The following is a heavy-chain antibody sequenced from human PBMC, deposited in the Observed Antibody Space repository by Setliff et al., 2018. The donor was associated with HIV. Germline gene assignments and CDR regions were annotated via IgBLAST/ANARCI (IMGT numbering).Heavy chain of an antibody. D-gene: IGHD7-27*01. V-gene: IGHV1-8*02. CDR1: GYTFTSYG. CDR3: ARLIVTWGKGDYVDS. J-gene: IGHJ4*02. CDR2: MNPNSGNT. Sequence: ASVKVSCKASGYTFTSYGINWVRQATGQGLEWMGWMNPNSGNTGYAQKFQGRVTMTRNTSISTAYMELSSLRSEDTAVYYCARLIVTWGKGDYVDSWGQGTLVTVSS.